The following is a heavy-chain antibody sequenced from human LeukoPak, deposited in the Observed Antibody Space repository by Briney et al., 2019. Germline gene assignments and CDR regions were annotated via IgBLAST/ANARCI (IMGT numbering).Heavy chain of an antibody. D-gene: IGHD4-17*01. Sequence: ASAKVSCKASGYTFTGYYMHWVRQAPGQGLEWMGWINPNSGGTNYAQKFQGRVTMTRDTSISTAYMELSRLRSDDTAVYYCAGRLRGNYYYYYGMDVWGQGTTVTVSS. CDR3: AGRLRGNYYYYYGMDV. V-gene: IGHV1-2*02. J-gene: IGHJ6*02. CDR2: INPNSGGT. CDR1: GYTFTGYY.